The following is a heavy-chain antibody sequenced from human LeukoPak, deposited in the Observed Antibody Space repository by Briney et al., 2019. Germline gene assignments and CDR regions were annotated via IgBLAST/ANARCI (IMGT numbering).Heavy chain of an antibody. D-gene: IGHD3-22*01. J-gene: IGHJ4*02. CDR2: INSDGSST. CDR1: GFTFSSYW. V-gene: IGHV3-74*03. CDR3: ARDRGYDSGGIY. Sequence: GESLRLSCEASGFTFSSYWMHWVRQAPGEGLVWVSRINSDGSSTTYADSVKGRFTVSRDTAENTLYLQMNSLRVEDTAVYYCARDRGYDSGGIYWGQGNLVTVSS.